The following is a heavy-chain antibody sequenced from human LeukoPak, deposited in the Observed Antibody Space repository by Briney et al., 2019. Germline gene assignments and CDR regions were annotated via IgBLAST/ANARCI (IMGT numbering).Heavy chain of an antibody. CDR2: IRYDGSNK. Sequence: GGSLRLSCAASGFTFSSYGMHWVRQAPGKGLEWVAFIRYDGSNKYYADSVKGRFTISRDISKNTLYLQMNSLRAEDTAVYYCAKEPTYSSTWYGIDYWGQGTLVTVSS. CDR1: GFTFSSYG. CDR3: AKEPTYSSTWYGIDY. D-gene: IGHD6-13*01. J-gene: IGHJ4*02. V-gene: IGHV3-30*02.